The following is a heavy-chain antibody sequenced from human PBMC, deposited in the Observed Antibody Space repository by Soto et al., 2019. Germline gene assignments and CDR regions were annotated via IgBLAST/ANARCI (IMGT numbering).Heavy chain of an antibody. CDR2: ISGSGGST. CDR3: AKSYYDFWSGYYTYYYYYYMAV. Sequence: GSLGHSCAASGFTVSGCAMSWVRQAPGKGLEWVSAISGSGGSTYYADSVKGRFTTSRDNSKNPLYLQMNSLRAEDTAVYYCAKSYYDFWSGYYTYYYYYYMAVWGKGTTVPVS. V-gene: IGHV3-23*01. D-gene: IGHD3-3*01. J-gene: IGHJ6*03. CDR1: GFTVSGCA.